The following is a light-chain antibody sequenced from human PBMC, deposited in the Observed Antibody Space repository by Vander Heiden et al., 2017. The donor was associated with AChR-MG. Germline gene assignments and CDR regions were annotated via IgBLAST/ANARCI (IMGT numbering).Light chain of an antibody. CDR1: QSVSSSY. Sequence: EIVLTQSPGTLSLSPGERATLSCRASQSVSSSYLAWYQQKPGQAPRLLIYGASSRATGIPDRFSGSGSGTDFTLTISRLEPEDFAVYYCHQYGSYSFGQRTKVEIK. J-gene: IGKJ1*01. CDR3: HQYGSYS. CDR2: GAS. V-gene: IGKV3-20*01.